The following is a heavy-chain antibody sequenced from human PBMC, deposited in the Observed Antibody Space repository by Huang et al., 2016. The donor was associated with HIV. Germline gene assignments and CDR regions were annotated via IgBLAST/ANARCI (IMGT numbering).Heavy chain of an antibody. CDR2: MKRDGSST. CDR3: ARDADYYGSGSYHPSGWFDP. CDR1: GFTFSSYW. Sequence: EVQLVESGGGLVQPGGSLRLSCAASGFTFSSYWMHWVRQAPGKGLLGGSRMKRDGSSTSYADAVKGRFTISRDNAKNTLYLQMNSLRAEDTAVYYCARDADYYGSGSYHPSGWFDPWGQGTLVTVSS. J-gene: IGHJ5*02. D-gene: IGHD3-10*01. V-gene: IGHV3-74*01.